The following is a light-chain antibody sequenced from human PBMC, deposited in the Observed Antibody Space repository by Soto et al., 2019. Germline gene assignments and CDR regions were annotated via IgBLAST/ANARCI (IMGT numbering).Light chain of an antibody. V-gene: IGKV1-6*01. CDR2: AAS. Sequence: AIQITQSPSSLSASVGDRVTITCRASQGIRNDLGWYQQKPGKAPKLLIYAASSLQSGVPSRFSGSGSGTDFTLTISSLQPEALATYYCLQDYNYPWTFGQGTKVEIK. CDR1: QGIRND. CDR3: LQDYNYPWT. J-gene: IGKJ1*01.